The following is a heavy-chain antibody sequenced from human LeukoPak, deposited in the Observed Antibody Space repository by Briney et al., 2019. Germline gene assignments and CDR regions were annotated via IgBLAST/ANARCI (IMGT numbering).Heavy chain of an antibody. V-gene: IGHV1-69*04. CDR2: IIPILGIA. J-gene: IGHJ4*02. CDR3: ARSSGWLQSTIDY. CDR1: GGTFSSYA. D-gene: IGHD5-24*01. Sequence: ASVKVSCKASGGTFSSYAISWVRQAPGQGLEWMGRIIPILGIATYAQKFQGRVTITADKSTSTAYMELSSLRSEDTAVYYCARSSGWLQSTIDYWGQGTLVTVSS.